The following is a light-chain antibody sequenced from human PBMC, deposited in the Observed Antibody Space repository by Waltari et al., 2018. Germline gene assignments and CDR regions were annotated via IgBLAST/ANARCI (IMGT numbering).Light chain of an antibody. Sequence: QSALTQPASVSGSPGQSITISCTGTSSDVGGYNYVSWYQHHPGKAPKLIIYDVYRWPSWVSTRCSGSKSGNTASLTISGLQAEDDADYYCSSYAGYSAVVFGGGTKVTVL. CDR1: SSDVGGYNY. CDR2: DVY. V-gene: IGLV2-14*03. CDR3: SSYAGYSAVV. J-gene: IGLJ2*01.